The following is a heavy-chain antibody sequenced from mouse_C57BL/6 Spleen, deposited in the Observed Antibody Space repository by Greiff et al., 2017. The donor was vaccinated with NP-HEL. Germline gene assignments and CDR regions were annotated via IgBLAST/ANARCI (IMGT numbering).Heavy chain of an antibody. CDR1: GYTFTSYW. J-gene: IGHJ2*01. CDR3: ARSDYGSSPFDY. CDR2: IDPSDSYT. Sequence: QVQLQQPGAELVRPGTSVKLSCKASGYTFTSYWMHWVKQRPGQGLEWIGVIDPSDSYTNYNQKFKGKATLTVDTSSSTAYMQLSSLTSGDSAVYYCARSDYGSSPFDYWGQGTTLTVSS. D-gene: IGHD1-1*01. V-gene: IGHV1-59*01.